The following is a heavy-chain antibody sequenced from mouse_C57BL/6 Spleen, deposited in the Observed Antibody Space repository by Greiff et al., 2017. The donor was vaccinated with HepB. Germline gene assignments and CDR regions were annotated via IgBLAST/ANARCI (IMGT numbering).Heavy chain of an antibody. Sequence: QVQLQQSGAELARPGASVKLSCKASGYTFTSYGISWVKQRTGQGLEWIGEIYPRSGNTYYNEKFKGKATLTADKSSSTAYMELRSLTSEDSAVYFCARGGVYYGNPSDYFDYWGQGTTLTVSS. D-gene: IGHD2-1*01. CDR2: IYPRSGNT. J-gene: IGHJ2*01. V-gene: IGHV1-81*01. CDR3: ARGGVYYGNPSDYFDY. CDR1: GYTFTSYG.